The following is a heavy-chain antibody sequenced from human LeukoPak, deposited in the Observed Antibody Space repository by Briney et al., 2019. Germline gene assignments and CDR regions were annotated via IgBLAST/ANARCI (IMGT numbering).Heavy chain of an antibody. J-gene: IGHJ4*02. CDR3: TRGGDVYKLGNF. D-gene: IGHD5-24*01. V-gene: IGHV4-39*01. CDR2: VHFSVTP. Sequence: LETLSPTPTVSDDSPTANNHCRSSIRHPPGECLEWIVSVHFSVTPSSTPSLNSRVSISVDTSKNQFSLMLKSVTATDTAVYYYTRGGDVYKLGNFWGQGTLVTVSS. CDR1: DDSPTANNHC.